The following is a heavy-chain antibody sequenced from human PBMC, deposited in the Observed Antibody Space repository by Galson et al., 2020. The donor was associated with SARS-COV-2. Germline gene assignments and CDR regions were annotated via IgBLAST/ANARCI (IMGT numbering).Heavy chain of an antibody. D-gene: IGHD5-18*01. V-gene: IGHV4-39*07. CDR3: ARDLTAMVKYYYYGMDV. CDR1: GGSISSSSYY. Sequence: SETLSLTCTVSGGSISSSSYYWGWIRQPPGKGLEWIGSIYYSGSTYYNPSLKSRVTISVDTSKNQFSLKLSSVTAADTAVYYCARDLTAMVKYYYYGMDVWGQGTTVTVSS. CDR2: IYYSGST. J-gene: IGHJ6*02.